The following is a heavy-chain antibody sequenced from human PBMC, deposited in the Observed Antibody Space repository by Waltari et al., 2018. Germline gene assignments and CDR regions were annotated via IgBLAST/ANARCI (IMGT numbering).Heavy chain of an antibody. CDR2: IRSKANSYAK. CDR1: GFTFSGSA. CDR3: TTRPPGIAAAGSRRIFDY. D-gene: IGHD6-13*01. V-gene: IGHV3-73*01. Sequence: EVQLVESGGGLVQPGGSLKLSCAASGFTFSGSAMHWVRQASGKGLEWVGRIRSKANSYAKAYAASVKGRFTISRDDSKNTAYLQMNSLKTEDTAVYYCTTRPPGIAAAGSRRIFDYWGQGTLVTVSS. J-gene: IGHJ4*02.